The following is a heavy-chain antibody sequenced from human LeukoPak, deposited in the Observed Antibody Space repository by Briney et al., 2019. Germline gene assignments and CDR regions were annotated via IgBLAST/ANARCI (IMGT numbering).Heavy chain of an antibody. J-gene: IGHJ4*02. CDR3: ARERGYYYDSSGNFDY. CDR2: ISSSSSYI. D-gene: IGHD3-22*01. V-gene: IGHV3-21*01. Sequence: PGGSLGLSCAASGFTFSSYSMNWVRQAPGKGLEWVSSISSSSSYIYYADSVKGRFTISRDNAKNSLYLQMNSLRAEDTAVYYCARERGYYYDSSGNFDYWGQGTLVTVSS. CDR1: GFTFSSYS.